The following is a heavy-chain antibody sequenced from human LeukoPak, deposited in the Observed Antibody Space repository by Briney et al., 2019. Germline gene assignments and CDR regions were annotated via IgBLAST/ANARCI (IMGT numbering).Heavy chain of an antibody. CDR2: IIPIFGTA. Sequence: GASVKVSCKASGGTFSSYAISWVRQAPGQGLEWMGGIIPIFGTANYAQKFQGRVTITADESTSTAYMELSSLRSEDTAVYYCAGEGGQWLVRYWGQGTLVTVSS. J-gene: IGHJ4*02. D-gene: IGHD6-19*01. V-gene: IGHV1-69*01. CDR1: GGTFSSYA. CDR3: AGEGGQWLVRY.